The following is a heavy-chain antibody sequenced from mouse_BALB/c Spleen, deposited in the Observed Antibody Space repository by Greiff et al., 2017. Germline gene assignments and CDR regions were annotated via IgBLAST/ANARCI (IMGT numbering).Heavy chain of an antibody. J-gene: IGHJ2*01. V-gene: IGHV3-2*02. D-gene: IGHD2-4*01. CDR2: ISYSGSA. Sequence: EVKLVESGPGLVKPSQSLSLTCTVTGYSITSDYAWNWIRQFPGNKLEWMGYISYSGSASYNPSLKSRISITRDTSKNQFFLQLNSVTTEDTATYYCARCGDDYDGIYFDYWGQGTTLTVSS. CDR3: ARCGDDYDGIYFDY. CDR1: GYSITSDYA.